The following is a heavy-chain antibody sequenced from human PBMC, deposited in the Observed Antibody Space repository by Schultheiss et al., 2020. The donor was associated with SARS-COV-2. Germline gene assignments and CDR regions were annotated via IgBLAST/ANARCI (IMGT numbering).Heavy chain of an antibody. V-gene: IGHV3-13*01. CDR2: IGTAGDT. D-gene: IGHD6-19*01. CDR1: GFTFSSYA. J-gene: IGHJ4*02. Sequence: GGSLRLSCAASGFTFSSYAMSWVRQAPGKGLEWVSAIGTAGDTYYPGSVKGRFTISRENAKNSLYLQMNSLRAGDTAVYYCARGYSSGWYDGALGYWGQGTLVTVSS. CDR3: ARGYSSGWYDGALGY.